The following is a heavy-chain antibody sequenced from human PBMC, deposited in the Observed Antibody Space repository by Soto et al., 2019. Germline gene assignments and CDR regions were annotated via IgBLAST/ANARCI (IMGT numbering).Heavy chain of an antibody. V-gene: IGHV3-33*01. CDR2: IWYDGSNK. CDR1: GFTFSSYG. CDR3: ARDPRRVTKKERYYYYYMDV. J-gene: IGHJ6*03. D-gene: IGHD1-1*01. Sequence: VQLVESGGGVVQPGRSLRLSCAASGFTFSSYGMHWVRQAPGKGLEWVAVIWYDGSNKYYADSVKGRFTISRDNSKNTLYLQMNSLRAEDTAVYYCARDPRRVTKKERYYYYYMDVWGKGTTVTVSS.